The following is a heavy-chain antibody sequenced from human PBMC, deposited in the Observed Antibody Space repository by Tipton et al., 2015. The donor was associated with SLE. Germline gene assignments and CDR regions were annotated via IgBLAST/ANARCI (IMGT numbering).Heavy chain of an antibody. CDR2: VHNSGSS. V-gene: IGHV4-59*08. Sequence: TLSLTCTVSRGSISTYYWSWIRQPPGKGLEWIGYVHNSGSSNYNPSLKSRVTFSVDASKNQVSLKLTSVTAADTALYYCVRYMTKVTPYNYYGLDVWGQGTTVIVSS. J-gene: IGHJ6*02. D-gene: IGHD4-17*01. CDR3: VRYMTKVTPYNYYGLDV. CDR1: RGSISTYY.